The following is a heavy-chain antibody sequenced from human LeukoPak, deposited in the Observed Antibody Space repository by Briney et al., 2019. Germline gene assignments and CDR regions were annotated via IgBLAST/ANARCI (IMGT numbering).Heavy chain of an antibody. CDR1: GFTFSSYA. J-gene: IGHJ3*02. V-gene: IGHV3-23*01. Sequence: GGTLRLSCAASGFTFSSYAMSGVREAPGEGLERGSTISNSGGTTSYADPAKTPFTISRDDSENTLYLQMDSLRAEDTAVYYCARDHIDAFDIWGQETMVTVSS. CDR2: ISNSGGTT. CDR3: ARDHIDAFDI. D-gene: IGHD2-21*01.